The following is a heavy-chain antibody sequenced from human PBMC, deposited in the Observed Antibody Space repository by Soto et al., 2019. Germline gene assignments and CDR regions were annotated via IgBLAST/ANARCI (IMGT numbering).Heavy chain of an antibody. V-gene: IGHV1-18*01. CDR2: ISAYNGNT. D-gene: IGHD2-15*01. J-gene: IGHJ3*02. Sequence: GASVKVSCKASGYTFTSYGISWVRQAPGQGLEWMGWISAYNGNTNYAQKLQGRVTMTTDTSTSTANMEIRRLRSDDTAVYYCSRGKIDIVVVVAATGAFDIWGQGTMVTVS. CDR1: GYTFTSYG. CDR3: SRGKIDIVVVVAATGAFDI.